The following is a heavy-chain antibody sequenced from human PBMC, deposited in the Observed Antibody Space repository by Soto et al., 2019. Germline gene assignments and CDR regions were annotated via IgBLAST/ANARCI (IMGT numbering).Heavy chain of an antibody. V-gene: IGHV1-18*04. D-gene: IGHD2-8*01. CDR1: GYTFTSYG. J-gene: IGHJ6*02. Sequence: GASVKVSCKASGYTFTSYGISWVRQAPGQGLEWMGWISAYNGNTNYAQKLQGRVTMTTDTSTSTAYMELRSLRSDDTAVYYCARDRGTKHTLGSHYYYGMDVWGQGXTVTVYS. CDR3: ARDRGTKHTLGSHYYYGMDV. CDR2: ISAYNGNT.